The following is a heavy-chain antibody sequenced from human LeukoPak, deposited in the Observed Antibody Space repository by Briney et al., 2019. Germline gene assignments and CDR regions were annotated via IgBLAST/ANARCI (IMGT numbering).Heavy chain of an antibody. D-gene: IGHD3-22*01. Sequence: ASVKVSCKASGFTFTNYGITWVRQAPGQGLEWMGWISAYNGNTNYAQKLQGRVTMTADTSTSTAYMELRRLRSDDTAVYYCAREDYDSSGYYPGPYYYYYMDVWGKGTTVTVSS. V-gene: IGHV1-18*01. J-gene: IGHJ6*03. CDR1: GFTFTNYG. CDR2: ISAYNGNT. CDR3: AREDYDSSGYYPGPYYYYYMDV.